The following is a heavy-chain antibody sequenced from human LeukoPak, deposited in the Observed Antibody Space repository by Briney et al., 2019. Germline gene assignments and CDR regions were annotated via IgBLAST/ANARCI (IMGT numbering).Heavy chain of an antibody. CDR1: GYTFTSYG. CDR3: ARQVWQQLVRDYYGMDV. CDR2: ISAYNGNT. Sequence: ASVKVSCKASGYTFTSYGISWVRQAPGQGLEWMGWISAYNGNTNYAQKLQGRVTMTTDTSTSTAYMELGSLRSDDTAVYYCARQVWQQLVRDYYGMDVWGQGTTVTVSS. V-gene: IGHV1-18*01. D-gene: IGHD6-13*01. J-gene: IGHJ6*02.